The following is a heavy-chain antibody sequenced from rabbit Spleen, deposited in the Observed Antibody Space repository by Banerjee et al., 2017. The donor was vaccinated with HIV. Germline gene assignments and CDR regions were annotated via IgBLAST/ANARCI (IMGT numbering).Heavy chain of an antibody. CDR1: GVSFNFNSY. Sequence: VESGGDLVKPGASLTLTCTASGVSFNFNSYMCWVRQAPGKGLEWIACIRTDSTGNTYYATWAKGRFTISKTSSTTVTLQLNSLTAADTATYFCVREVAAKFSLWGPGTLVTVS. D-gene: IGHD4-1*01. CDR2: IRTDSTGNT. V-gene: IGHV1S40*01. CDR3: VREVAAKFSL. J-gene: IGHJ4*01.